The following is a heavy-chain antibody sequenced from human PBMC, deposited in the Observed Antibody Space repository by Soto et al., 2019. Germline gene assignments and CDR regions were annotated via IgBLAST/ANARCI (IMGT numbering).Heavy chain of an antibody. Sequence: EVQLLESGGGLVQPGGSLRLSCAASGFTFSSYAMSWVRQAPGKGLEWVSAISGSGGSTYYADSVKGRFTISRDNSKNTVYLQMNSLRGEDQGGYYCAKGHRFDRYHAGFGYWGQGTLVTVSS. CDR2: ISGSGGST. D-gene: IGHD3-9*01. J-gene: IGHJ4*02. V-gene: IGHV3-23*01. CDR3: AKGHRFDRYHAGFGY. CDR1: GFTFSSYA.